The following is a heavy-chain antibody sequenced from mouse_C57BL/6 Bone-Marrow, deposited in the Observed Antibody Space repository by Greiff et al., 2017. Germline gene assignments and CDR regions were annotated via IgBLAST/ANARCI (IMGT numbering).Heavy chain of an antibody. V-gene: IGHV5-6*02. D-gene: IGHD2-1*01. CDR3: ARRGFYYGNFLRYFDV. CDR2: ISSGGSYT. J-gene: IGHJ1*03. Sequence: DVKLVESGGDLVKPGGSLKLSCAASGFTFSSYGMSWVRQTPDKRLEWVATISSGGSYTYYPDSVKGRFTISRDNAKNTLYLQMSSLKSEDTAMYYCARRGFYYGNFLRYFDVWGTGTTVTVSS. CDR1: GFTFSSYG.